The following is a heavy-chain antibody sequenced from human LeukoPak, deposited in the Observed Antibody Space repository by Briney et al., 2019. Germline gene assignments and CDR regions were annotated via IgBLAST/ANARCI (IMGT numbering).Heavy chain of an antibody. CDR3: ARPKSIVAWFGESPRPHAFDI. J-gene: IGHJ3*02. CDR2: GT. V-gene: IGHV1-2*04. Sequence: GTNYAQKFQGWVTMTRDTSISTAYMELSRLRSDDTAVYYCARPKSIVAWFGESPRPHAFDIWGQGTMVTVSS. D-gene: IGHD3-10*01.